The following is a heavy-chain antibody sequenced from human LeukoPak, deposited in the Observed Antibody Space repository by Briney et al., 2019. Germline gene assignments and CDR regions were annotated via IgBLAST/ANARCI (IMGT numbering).Heavy chain of an antibody. CDR3: ARGAPNNWNYAELDY. J-gene: IGHJ4*02. D-gene: IGHD1-7*01. CDR2: ISSSSSYI. CDR1: GNYW. Sequence: GGSLRLSCAASGNYWMHWVRQAPGKGLEWVSSISSSSSYIYYADSVKGRFTISRDNAKNSLYLQMNSLRAEDTAVYYCARGAPNNWNYAELDYWGQGTLVTVSS. V-gene: IGHV3-21*01.